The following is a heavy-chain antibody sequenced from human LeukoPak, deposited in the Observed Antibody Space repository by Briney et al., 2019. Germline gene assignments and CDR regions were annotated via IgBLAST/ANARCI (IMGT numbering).Heavy chain of an antibody. CDR2: IYYSEST. CDR1: GGSISSGGYY. V-gene: IGHV4-31*03. J-gene: IGHJ4*02. D-gene: IGHD2-2*02. CDR3: ASSACSSTSCYNYFDY. Sequence: KSSETLSLTCTVSGGSISSGGYYWSWIRQHPGKGLEWIGYIYYSESTYYNPSLKSRVTISVDTSKNQFSLKLSSVTAADTAVYYCASSACSSTSCYNYFDYWGQGTLVTVSS.